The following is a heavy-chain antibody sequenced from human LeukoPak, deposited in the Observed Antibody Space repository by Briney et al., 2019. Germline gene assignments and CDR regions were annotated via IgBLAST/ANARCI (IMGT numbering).Heavy chain of an antibody. CDR2: IYYSGST. CDR3: ARGDIVVVPAASPYDY. CDR1: GGSISSSSYY. D-gene: IGHD2-2*01. J-gene: IGHJ4*02. V-gene: IGHV4-39*01. Sequence: SETLSLTCTVSGGSISSSSYYWGWIRQPPGKGLEWIGSIYYSGSTYYNPSLKSRVTISVDTSKNQFSLKLSSVTAADTAVYYCARGDIVVVPAASPYDYWGQGTLVTVSS.